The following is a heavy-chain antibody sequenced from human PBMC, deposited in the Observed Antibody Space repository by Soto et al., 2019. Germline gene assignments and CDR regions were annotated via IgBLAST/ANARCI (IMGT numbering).Heavy chain of an antibody. D-gene: IGHD3-3*01. V-gene: IGHV6-1*01. Sequence: SQTLSLTCAISGDSVSRNSAAWNWIRQSPSRGLEWLGRTYYRSKWYNDYAVPVKSRITINPDTSKNQFSLQLNSVTPEDTAVYYCAREGHYHIWRGYSCNNAFDNWGQGTMVTVSS. CDR3: AREGHYHIWRGYSCNNAFDN. CDR2: TYYRSKWYN. J-gene: IGHJ3*02. CDR1: GDSVSRNSAA.